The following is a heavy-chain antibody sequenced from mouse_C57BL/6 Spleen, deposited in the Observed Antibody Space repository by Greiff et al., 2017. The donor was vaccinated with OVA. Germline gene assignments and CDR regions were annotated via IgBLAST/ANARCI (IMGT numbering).Heavy chain of an antibody. CDR2: INPNNGGT. J-gene: IGHJ3*01. Sequence: EVKLQESGPELVQPGASVKISCKASGYTFTDYYMNWVQQSPGKSLEWIGYINPNNGGTSYNQTFKGKATLTVDKSSSSAYMELRSLTSEDSAVYDCARGRGQAWFAYWGQGTLVTVSA. CDR1: GYTFTDYY. D-gene: IGHD3-2*02. CDR3: ARGRGQAWFAY. V-gene: IGHV1-26*01.